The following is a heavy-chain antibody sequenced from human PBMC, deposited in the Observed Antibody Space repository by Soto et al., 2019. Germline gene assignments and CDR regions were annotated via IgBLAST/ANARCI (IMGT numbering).Heavy chain of an antibody. CDR1: GGSISSGGYY. J-gene: IGHJ4*01. D-gene: IGHD3-10*01. V-gene: IGHV4-31*03. CDR2: IYYSGST. Sequence: PSETLSLTCTVSGGSISSGGYYWSWIRQHPGKGLEWIGYIYYSGSTYYNPSLKSRVTISVDTSKNQFSLKLSSVTAALTAIYYCSVTYVSGNYYDFWEHGTLDIVSS. CDR3: SVTYVSGNYYDF.